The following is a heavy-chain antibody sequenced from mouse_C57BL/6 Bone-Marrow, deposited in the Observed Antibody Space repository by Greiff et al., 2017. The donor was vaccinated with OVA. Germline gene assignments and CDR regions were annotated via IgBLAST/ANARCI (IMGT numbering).Heavy chain of an antibody. CDR3: VRPYYYGSRAWFAY. J-gene: IGHJ3*01. Sequence: EVMLVESGGGLVQPKGSLKLSCAASGFSFNTYAMNWVRQAPGKGLEWVARIRSKSNNYATYYADSVKDRFTISRDDSESMLYLQMNNLKTEDTAMYYCVRPYYYGSRAWFAYWGQGTLVTVSA. D-gene: IGHD1-1*01. CDR2: IRSKSNNYAT. V-gene: IGHV10-1*01. CDR1: GFSFNTYA.